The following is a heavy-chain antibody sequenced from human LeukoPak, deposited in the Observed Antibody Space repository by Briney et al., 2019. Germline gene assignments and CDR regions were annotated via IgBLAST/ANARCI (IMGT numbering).Heavy chain of an antibody. D-gene: IGHD6-13*01. Sequence: PGGSLRLSCAASGFTFDDYAMHWVRQAPGKGLEWVSGISWNSGSIGYADSVKGRFTISRDNAKNSLYLQMNSLRAEDTALYYCAKDMGFQVSIAADYWGQGTLVTVSS. CDR2: ISWNSGSI. CDR1: GFTFDDYA. CDR3: AKDMGFQVSIAADY. V-gene: IGHV3-9*01. J-gene: IGHJ4*02.